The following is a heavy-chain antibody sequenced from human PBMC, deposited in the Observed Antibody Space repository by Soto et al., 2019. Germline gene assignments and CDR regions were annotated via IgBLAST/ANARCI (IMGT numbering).Heavy chain of an antibody. CDR3: AKFEGHPLEYWYLDF. J-gene: IGHJ2*01. Sequence: EVQLLESGGGLVQPGGSLRLSCAASGFTFRAYAMGGVRQAPGKGLEWFSTIHGGGGATHYADSVKGRFTISRDDSKNTLYAQMNSLRAEDTAVYYCAKFEGHPLEYWYLDFWGRGTLVTVSS. D-gene: IGHD1-1*01. V-gene: IGHV3-23*01. CDR1: GFTFRAYA. CDR2: IHGGGGAT.